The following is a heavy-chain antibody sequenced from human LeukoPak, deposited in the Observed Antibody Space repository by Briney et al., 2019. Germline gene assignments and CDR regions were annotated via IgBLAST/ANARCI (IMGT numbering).Heavy chain of an antibody. CDR3: ARGEYYYGSGSYSPFDY. V-gene: IGHV3-48*03. Sequence: PGGSLRLSCAASGFTFSSYEMNWVGQAPGKGLEWVSYISSSGTTIYYADSVQGRFTISRDNAKNSLYLQMNSLRAEDTAVYYCARGEYYYGSGSYSPFDYWGQGTLVTVSS. CDR1: GFTFSSYE. CDR2: ISSSGTTI. D-gene: IGHD3-10*01. J-gene: IGHJ4*02.